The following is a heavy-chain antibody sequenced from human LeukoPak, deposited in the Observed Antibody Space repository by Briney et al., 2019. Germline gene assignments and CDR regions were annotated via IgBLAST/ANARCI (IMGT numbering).Heavy chain of an antibody. J-gene: IGHJ4*02. CDR1: GYTFTSYD. V-gene: IGHV1-8*01. CDR2: MNPNSGNT. D-gene: IGHD5-24*01. Sequence: ASVKVSCKASGYTFTSYDIIWVRQATGQGLEWMGWMNPNSGNTGYAQKFQGRVTMTRNTSISTAYMELSSLRSEDTAVYYCARGVRDGYNLGFDYWGQGTLVTVSS. CDR3: ARGVRDGYNLGFDY.